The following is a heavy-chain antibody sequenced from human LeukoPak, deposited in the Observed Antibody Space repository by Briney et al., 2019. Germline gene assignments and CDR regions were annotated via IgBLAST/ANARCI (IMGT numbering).Heavy chain of an antibody. CDR2: ISSSSEYI. V-gene: IGHV3-21*01. J-gene: IGHJ4*02. CDR3: ARGYSSGWSKYYFDY. CDR1: GFAFSSFS. D-gene: IGHD6-19*01. Sequence: GGSLRLSCAASGFAFSSFSMNWVRQAPGKGLEWVSFISSSSEYIYYADSVKGRFTISRDNAKNSLYLQMNSLRAEDTAVYYCARGYSSGWSKYYFDYWGQGTLVTVSS.